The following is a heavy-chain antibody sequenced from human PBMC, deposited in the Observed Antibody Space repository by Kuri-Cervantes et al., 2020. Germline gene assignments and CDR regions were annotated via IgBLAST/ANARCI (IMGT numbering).Heavy chain of an antibody. V-gene: IGHV3-33*06. CDR1: GFIFSNYG. CDR3: AKEASYYGSGSYPDY. Sequence: GESLKISCAASGFIFSNYGIHWVRQAPGKGLEWVAVIWPDGSNKYYADSVKGRFTISRDNSKNTLYLQMNSLRAEDTAVYYCAKEASYYGSGSYPDYWGQGTLVTVSS. D-gene: IGHD3-10*01. J-gene: IGHJ4*02. CDR2: IWPDGSNK.